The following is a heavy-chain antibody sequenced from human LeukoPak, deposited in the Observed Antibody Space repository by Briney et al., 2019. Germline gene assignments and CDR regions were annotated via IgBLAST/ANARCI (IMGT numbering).Heavy chain of an antibody. Sequence: SETLSLTCTVSGVAISGYFWSWIRQPPGKGLEWIGYIYYSGSTHYNPSLKSRVTISVDTSNNQFSLKLSSVTAADTAVYYCARGSGWYPVWGQGTLVTVSS. CDR1: GVAISGYF. J-gene: IGHJ4*02. V-gene: IGHV4-59*01. CDR2: IYYSGST. D-gene: IGHD6-19*01. CDR3: ARGSGWYPV.